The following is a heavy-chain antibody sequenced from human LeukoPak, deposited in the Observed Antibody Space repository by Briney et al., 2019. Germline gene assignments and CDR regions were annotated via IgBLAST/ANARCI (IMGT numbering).Heavy chain of an antibody. CDR2: INGDGSNS. V-gene: IGHV3-74*01. CDR1: GFTFTTYW. Sequence: PGGSLRLSCVASGFTFTTYWMHWGRQAPGEGRVWVSRINGDGSNSNYTNSVKGRFSISRDNARNTLYLQMNGLRAEDTALYYCARTSPTSHFDFWGQGTMVTVCS. D-gene: IGHD3-16*01. J-gene: IGHJ4*02. CDR3: ARTSPTSHFDF.